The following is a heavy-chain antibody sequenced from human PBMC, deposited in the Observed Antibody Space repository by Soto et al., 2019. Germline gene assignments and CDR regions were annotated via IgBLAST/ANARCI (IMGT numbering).Heavy chain of an antibody. J-gene: IGHJ6*03. CDR3: ARVGSYYYYYYYMDV. CDR1: GFTFSSYW. Sequence: GGSLRLSCAASGFTFSSYWMSWVRQAPGKGLEWVANIKQDGSEKYYVDSVKGRFTISRDNAKNSLYLQMNSLRAEDAAVYYCARVGSYYYYYYYMDVRGKGTTVTVSS. CDR2: IKQDGSEK. D-gene: IGHD3-16*01. V-gene: IGHV3-7*01.